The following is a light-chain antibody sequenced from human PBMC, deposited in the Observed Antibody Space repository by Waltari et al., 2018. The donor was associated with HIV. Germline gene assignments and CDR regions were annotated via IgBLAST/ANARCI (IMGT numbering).Light chain of an antibody. CDR1: ESLVHSDGNTY. Sequence: DVVMTQSPLSLPVTLGQPASISCRSSESLVHSDGNTYLTWFQQRPGQSPRPLIYKASNRDSGVPDRFSGSGSGTDFTLKISRVEAEDVGVYYCMQGTHSPPYTFGQGTKLEIK. CDR3: MQGTHSPPYT. CDR2: KAS. J-gene: IGKJ2*01. V-gene: IGKV2-30*02.